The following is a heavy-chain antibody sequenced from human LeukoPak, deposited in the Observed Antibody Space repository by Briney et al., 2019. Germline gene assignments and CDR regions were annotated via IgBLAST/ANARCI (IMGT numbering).Heavy chain of an antibody. J-gene: IGHJ4*02. V-gene: IGHV3-23*01. CDR3: ARDNPGIAAAGTPWYFDY. Sequence: GGSLRLSCAASGFTFSSYAMSWVRQAPGKGLEWVSAISGSGGSTYYADSVKGRFTISRDNSKNTLYLQMNSLRAEDTAVYYCARDNPGIAAAGTPWYFDYWGQGTLVTVSS. CDR2: ISGSGGST. D-gene: IGHD6-13*01. CDR1: GFTFSSYA.